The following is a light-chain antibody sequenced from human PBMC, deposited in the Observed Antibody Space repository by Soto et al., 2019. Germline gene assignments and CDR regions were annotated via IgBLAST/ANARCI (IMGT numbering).Light chain of an antibody. CDR1: ISDVGSHNL. J-gene: IGLJ1*01. V-gene: IGLV2-23*02. CDR3: CSYAGSSTYV. Sequence: QSVLTQPASVSGSPGQSITISCTGTISDVGSHNLVSWYQQHPDKAPKLIIYEVNERPSGVSSRFSGSKSGNTASLTVSGLQPDDEADYHCCSYAGSSTYVFGTGTKSPS. CDR2: EVN.